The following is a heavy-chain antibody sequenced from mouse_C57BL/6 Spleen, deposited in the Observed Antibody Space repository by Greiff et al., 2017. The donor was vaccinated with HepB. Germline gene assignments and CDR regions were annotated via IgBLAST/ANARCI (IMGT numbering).Heavy chain of an antibody. D-gene: IGHD1-1*01. J-gene: IGHJ4*01. CDR2: IYPGDGDT. CDR3: ARYPVVATPAMDY. CDR1: GYAFSSYW. Sequence: QVHVKQSGAELVKPGASVKISCKASGYAFSSYWMNWVKQRPGKGLEWIGQIYPGDGDTNYNGKFKGKATLTADKSSSTAYMQLSSLTSEDSAVYFCARYPVVATPAMDYWGQGTSVTVSS. V-gene: IGHV1-80*01.